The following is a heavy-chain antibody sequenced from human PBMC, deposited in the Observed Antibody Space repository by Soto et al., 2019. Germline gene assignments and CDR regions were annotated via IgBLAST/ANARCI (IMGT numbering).Heavy chain of an antibody. J-gene: IGHJ6*02. CDR3: ARHGRITMVRGGSMVYGMDV. V-gene: IGHV5-51*01. CDR1: GYSFTSYW. CDR2: IYPGDSDT. Sequence: GESLKISCKGSGYSFTSYWNGWVRQMPGKGLEWMGIIYPGDSDTRYSPSFQGQVTISADKSISTAYLQWSSLKASDTAMYYCARHGRITMVRGGSMVYGMDVWGQGTTVTVSS. D-gene: IGHD3-10*01.